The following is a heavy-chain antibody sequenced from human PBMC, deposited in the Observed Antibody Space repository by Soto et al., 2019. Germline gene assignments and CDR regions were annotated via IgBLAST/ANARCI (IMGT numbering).Heavy chain of an antibody. CDR1: GFPFSSYA. D-gene: IGHD2-2*02. V-gene: IGHV3-15*01. CDR2: IKRRSDGETT. Sequence: GGSLRLSCAASGFPFSSYAMSWVRQAPGKGLEWVGRIKRRSDGETTDYAASVKGRFTISRDASEDTLYLQMNSLRTEDTAVYFCTTGAHCEATGCYSLGYWGQGTLVTVSS. J-gene: IGHJ4*02. CDR3: TTGAHCEATGCYSLGY.